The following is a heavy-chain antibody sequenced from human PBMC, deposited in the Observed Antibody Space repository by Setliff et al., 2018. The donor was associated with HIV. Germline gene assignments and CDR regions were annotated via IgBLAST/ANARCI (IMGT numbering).Heavy chain of an antibody. V-gene: IGHV3-21*01. J-gene: IGHJ5*02. CDR3: ARDHRPYFYDRAWFDP. D-gene: IGHD3-22*01. CDR1: GFTFSSYS. Sequence: GGSLRLSCVASGFTFSSYSMNWVRQAPGKGPEWVSSISTSSSFKYYTDSVKGRFTISRDNAKNSLYLQMNSLRAEDTAVYYCARDHRPYFYDRAWFDPWGQGTLVTVSS. CDR2: ISTSSSFK.